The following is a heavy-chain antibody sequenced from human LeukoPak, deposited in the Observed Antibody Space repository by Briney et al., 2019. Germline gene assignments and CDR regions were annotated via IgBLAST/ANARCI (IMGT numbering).Heavy chain of an antibody. CDR2: IHTSGES. V-gene: IGHV4-4*07. CDR3: ARDLVTVAKGFDI. CDR1: GASISNYY. D-gene: IGHD3-16*01. Sequence: SETLSLTCTVSGASISNYYWSWIRQTPEKGLEWMGHIHTSGESSYYPSLERGLTMSIDTSRNQLSLKLTSVTAADTAVYYCARDLVTVAKGFDIWGQGTMVSVSS. J-gene: IGHJ3*02.